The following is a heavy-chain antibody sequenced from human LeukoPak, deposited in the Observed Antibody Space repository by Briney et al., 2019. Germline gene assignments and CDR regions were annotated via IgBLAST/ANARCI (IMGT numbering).Heavy chain of an antibody. J-gene: IGHJ6*03. CDR2: ISSSSSYI. Sequence: SGGSLRFSCAASGFTFSSYSMNWVRQAPGKGLEWASSISSSSSYIYYADSVKGRFTISRDNAKNSLYLQMNSLRAEDTAVYYCAKTLRDYGDRSYYYYMDVWGKGTTVTISS. V-gene: IGHV3-21*04. CDR1: GFTFSSYS. D-gene: IGHD4-17*01. CDR3: AKTLRDYGDRSYYYYMDV.